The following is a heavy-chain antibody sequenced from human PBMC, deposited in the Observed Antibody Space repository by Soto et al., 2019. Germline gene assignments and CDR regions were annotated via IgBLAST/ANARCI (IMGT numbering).Heavy chain of an antibody. Sequence: PGGSLRLSCSASGFTFSSYAMHWVRQAPGKGLEYVSAISSNGGSTYYADSVKGRFTISRDNSKNTLYLQMSSLRAEDTAVYYCVKGDTAMVRYYYYYGMDVWGQGTTVTVSS. CDR1: GFTFSSYA. CDR3: VKGDTAMVRYYYYYGMDV. V-gene: IGHV3-64D*08. D-gene: IGHD5-18*01. CDR2: ISSNGGST. J-gene: IGHJ6*02.